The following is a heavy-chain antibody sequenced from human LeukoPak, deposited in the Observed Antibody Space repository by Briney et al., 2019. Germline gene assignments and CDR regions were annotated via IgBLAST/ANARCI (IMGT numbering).Heavy chain of an antibody. CDR3: AKDLLAAAGLGTRFDY. V-gene: IGHV3-30*02. D-gene: IGHD6-13*01. J-gene: IGHJ4*02. CDR2: IRYDGSNK. CDR1: GFTFSSYG. Sequence: GGSLRLSCAASGFTFSSYGMHWVRQAPGKGLEWVAFIRYDGSNKYYADSVKGRFTISRDNSKNTLYLQMNSLRAEDTAVYYCAKDLLAAAGLGTRFDYWGQGTLVTVSS.